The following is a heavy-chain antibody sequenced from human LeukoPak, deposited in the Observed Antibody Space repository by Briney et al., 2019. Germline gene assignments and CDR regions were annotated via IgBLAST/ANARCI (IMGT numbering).Heavy chain of an antibody. CDR1: GGSISSYY. D-gene: IGHD4-17*01. CDR2: IYYSGST. J-gene: IGHJ4*02. CDR3: ARDVGNGDYTSH. Sequence: SETLSLTCTVSGGSISSYYWSWIRQPPGKGLEWIGYIYYSGSTNYNPSLKSRVTISVDTSKNQFSLKLSSVTAADTAVYYCARDVGNGDYTSHWGQGTLVTVSS. V-gene: IGHV4-59*12.